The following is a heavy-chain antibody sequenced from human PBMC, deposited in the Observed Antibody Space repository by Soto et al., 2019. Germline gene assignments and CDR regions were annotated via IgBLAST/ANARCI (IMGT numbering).Heavy chain of an antibody. V-gene: IGHV3-30*04. Sequence: QVQLVESGGGMAQAGTSLRLSCTGSRFTFNSVSQHWVRQGPEKGLEWVAVVSFDGKVTYYADSVKGRFTVSRDISKNTLSLQANSMRTDDKAVYYCAREPYGDSQYFDSWGQGTPVTVSP. CDR2: VSFDGKVT. CDR1: RFTFNSVS. J-gene: IGHJ4*02. D-gene: IGHD2-21*02. CDR3: AREPYGDSQYFDS.